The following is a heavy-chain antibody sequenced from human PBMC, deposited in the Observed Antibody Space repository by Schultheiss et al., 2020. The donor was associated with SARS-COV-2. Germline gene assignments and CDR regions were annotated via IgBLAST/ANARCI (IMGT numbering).Heavy chain of an antibody. CDR1: GYTFTGYY. D-gene: IGHD3-3*01. CDR3: ARGSTIFGVVIAPIYNWFDP. CDR2: INPNSGGT. J-gene: IGHJ5*02. Sequence: ASVKVSCKASGYTFTGYYMHWVRQAPGQGLEWMGWINPNSGGTNYAQKFQGLVTMTRDTSISTAYMELSRLRSDDTAVYYCARGSTIFGVVIAPIYNWFDPWGQGTLVTVSS. V-gene: IGHV1-2*04.